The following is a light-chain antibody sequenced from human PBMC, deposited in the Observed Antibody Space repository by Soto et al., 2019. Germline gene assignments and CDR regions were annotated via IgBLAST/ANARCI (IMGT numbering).Light chain of an antibody. V-gene: IGLV2-14*01. J-gene: IGLJ2*01. CDR2: EVS. CDR1: SSDVGGYNY. CDR3: NSYTSSGTVV. Sequence: QSALTQPASVSGSPGQSITISCTGTSSDVGGYNYVSWYQQHPGKAPKLMVYEVSNRPSGVSNRFSGSKSGNTASLTISGLQAEDEADYYCNSYTSSGTVVFGGGTKVTV.